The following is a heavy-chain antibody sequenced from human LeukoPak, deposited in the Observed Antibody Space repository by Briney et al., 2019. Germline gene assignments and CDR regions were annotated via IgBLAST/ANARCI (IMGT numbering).Heavy chain of an antibody. Sequence: GGSLRLSCAASGFTFSSYAMSWVRQAPGKGLEWVSAISGSGGSTYYADSVKGRFTISRDNSKITLYLQMNSLRAEDTAVYYCAKGNDGSGSYYPETFDCWGQGTLVTVSS. CDR1: GFTFSSYA. V-gene: IGHV3-23*01. D-gene: IGHD3-10*01. CDR2: ISGSGGST. CDR3: AKGNDGSGSYYPETFDC. J-gene: IGHJ4*02.